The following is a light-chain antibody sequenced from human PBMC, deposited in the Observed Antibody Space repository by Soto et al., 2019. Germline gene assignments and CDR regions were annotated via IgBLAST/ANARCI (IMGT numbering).Light chain of an antibody. CDR3: SSYTSTSPYV. CDR1: SSDIGSYKY. CDR2: DVS. J-gene: IGLJ1*01. V-gene: IGLV2-14*01. Sequence: QSALTQPASVSGSPGQSITISFTGTSSDIGSYKYVSWYQQHPGKAPKLMIYDVSNRPSGVSNRFSGSKSGNTASLTISGLQAEDEADYYCSSYTSTSPYVFGTGTKLTVL.